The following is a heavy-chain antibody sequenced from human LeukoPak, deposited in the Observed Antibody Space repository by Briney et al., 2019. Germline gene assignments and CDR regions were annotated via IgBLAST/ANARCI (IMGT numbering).Heavy chain of an antibody. CDR3: ALMATITKAFDP. V-gene: IGHV3-33*01. D-gene: IGHD5-24*01. CDR1: GFTFSSYG. CDR2: IWYDGSNK. Sequence: GGSLRLSCAASGFTFSSYGMHWVRQAPGKGLEWVAVIWYDGSNKYYADSVKGQFTISRDNSKNTLYLQMNSLRAEDTAVYYCALMATITKAFDPWGQGTPVTVSS. J-gene: IGHJ5*02.